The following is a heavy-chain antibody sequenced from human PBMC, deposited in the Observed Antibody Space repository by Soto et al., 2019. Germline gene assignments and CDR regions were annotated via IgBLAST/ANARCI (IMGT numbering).Heavy chain of an antibody. V-gene: IGHV3-23*01. CDR3: AKDLDYYDSSGYPDY. CDR2: ISGSGGST. CDR1: GFSFSSYA. Sequence: GGSLRLSCAASGFSFSSYAMSWVRQPPAKGLEWVSAISGSGGSTYYADSVKGRFTISRDNSKNTPYLEMNRLRAEDTAVYCCAKDLDYYDSSGYPDYWGQGTLVTVSS. J-gene: IGHJ4*02. D-gene: IGHD3-22*01.